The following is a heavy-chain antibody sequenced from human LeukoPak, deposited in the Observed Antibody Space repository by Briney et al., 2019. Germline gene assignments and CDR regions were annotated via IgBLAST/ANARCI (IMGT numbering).Heavy chain of an antibody. CDR2: INHSGST. CDR3: ARGRELRFLEWLPHTPYYYYGMDV. CDR1: GGSFSGYY. V-gene: IGHV4-34*01. D-gene: IGHD3-3*01. J-gene: IGHJ6*02. Sequence: SETLSLTCAVYGGSFSGYYWSWIRQPPGKGLEWIGEINHSGSTNYNPSLKSRVTISVDTSKNQFSLKLSSVTAADTAVYYCARGRELRFLEWLPHTPYYYYGMDVWGQGTTVTVSS.